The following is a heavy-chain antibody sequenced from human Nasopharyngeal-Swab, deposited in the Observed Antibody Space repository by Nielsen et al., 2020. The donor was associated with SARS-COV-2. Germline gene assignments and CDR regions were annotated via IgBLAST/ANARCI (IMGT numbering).Heavy chain of an antibody. V-gene: IGHV3-21*01. CDR3: ARAGLRYDAFDI. D-gene: IGHD3-9*01. CDR2: ISSSSSYI. J-gene: IGHJ3*02. Sequence: WMRQSLGKGLEWVSSISSSSSYIYYADSVKGRFTISRDNAKNSLYLQMNSLRAEDTAVYYCARAGLRYDAFDIWGQGTMVTVSS.